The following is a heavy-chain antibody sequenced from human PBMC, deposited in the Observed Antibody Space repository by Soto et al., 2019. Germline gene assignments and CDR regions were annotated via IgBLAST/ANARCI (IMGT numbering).Heavy chain of an antibody. V-gene: IGHV3-33*01. CDR1: GFTFSSYG. CDR3: ARDLSGDYGALDT. Sequence: PGGSLRLSCAASGFTFSSYGMHWARQGPGKGLEWAAVIWYDGSNKVYADSVKGRFTISKDNSKNTLYLQMNSLRAEDTAVYYCARDLSGDYGALDTWGQGTMVTVSS. J-gene: IGHJ3*02. D-gene: IGHD4-17*01. CDR2: IWYDGSNK.